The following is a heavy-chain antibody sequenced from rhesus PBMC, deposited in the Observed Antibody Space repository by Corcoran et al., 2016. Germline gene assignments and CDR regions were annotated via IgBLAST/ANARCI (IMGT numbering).Heavy chain of an antibody. J-gene: IGHJ5-1*01. CDR1: GFTFSSFC. Sequence: EMQLVETGGGLVQPGGSLRLSCAASGFTFSSFCMNWVRQAPGKGREGVEGISYTGDMSYYADAVKGRCTITRENSKDTLSLQLDSLRPEDTAVYYCVKGGFGWNRDRFDVWGAGVVVSVSS. D-gene: IGHD1-20*01. CDR3: VKGGFGWNRDRFDV. V-gene: IGHV3S5*01. CDR2: ISYTGDMS.